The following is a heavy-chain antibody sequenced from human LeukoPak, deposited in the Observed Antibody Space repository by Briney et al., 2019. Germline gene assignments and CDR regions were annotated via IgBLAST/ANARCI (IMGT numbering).Heavy chain of an antibody. D-gene: IGHD6-6*01. CDR3: ARKGIAARDPADY. V-gene: IGHV4-59*08. CDR1: GGSISSYY. Sequence: PSETLSLTCTVSGGSISSYYWSWIRQPPGKGLEWIGSIYHIGSTYYNPSLKSRVTISVDTSKNQFSLKLSSVTAADTAVYYCARKGIAARDPADYWGQGTLVTVSS. CDR2: IYHIGST. J-gene: IGHJ4*02.